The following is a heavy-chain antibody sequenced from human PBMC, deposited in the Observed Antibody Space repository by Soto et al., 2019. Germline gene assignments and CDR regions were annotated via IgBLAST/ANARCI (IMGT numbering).Heavy chain of an antibody. J-gene: IGHJ4*02. V-gene: IGHV3-33*01. Sequence: VAVIWYDGSNKYYADSVKGRFTISRDNSKNTLYLQMNSLRAEDTAVYYCARDMGYYDSSGVDYWGQGTLVTVSS. D-gene: IGHD3-22*01. CDR3: ARDMGYYDSSGVDY. CDR2: IWYDGSNK.